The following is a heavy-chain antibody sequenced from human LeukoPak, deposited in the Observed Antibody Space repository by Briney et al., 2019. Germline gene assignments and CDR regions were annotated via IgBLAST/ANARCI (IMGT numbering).Heavy chain of an antibody. Sequence: PSETLSLTCTVSGGSISSGDYYWSWIRQPPGKGLEWIGEIYHSGSTNYNPSLKSRVTISVDKSKNQFSLKLSSVTAADTAVYYCARDEAGLIGYFDYWGQGTLVTVSS. J-gene: IGHJ4*02. CDR2: IYHSGST. CDR1: GGSISSGDYY. CDR3: ARDEAGLIGYFDY. D-gene: IGHD6-19*01. V-gene: IGHV4-30-4*01.